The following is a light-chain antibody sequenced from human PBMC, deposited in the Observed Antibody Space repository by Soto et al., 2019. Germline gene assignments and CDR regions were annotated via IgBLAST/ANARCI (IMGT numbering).Light chain of an antibody. CDR2: GNS. CDR3: QSYDSSLSGGV. J-gene: IGLJ3*02. Sequence: QSVLTQPPSVSGAPGQRVTISCTGSSSNIGAGYDVHWYQQLPGTAPKLLISGNSNRPSGVPDRFSGSKSGTSASLAITGLQAEDEADYHCQSYDSSLSGGVFGGGTKLTVL. V-gene: IGLV1-40*01. CDR1: SSNIGAGYD.